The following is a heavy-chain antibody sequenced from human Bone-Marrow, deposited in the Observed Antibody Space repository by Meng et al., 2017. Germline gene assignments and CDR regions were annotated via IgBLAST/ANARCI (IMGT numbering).Heavy chain of an antibody. J-gene: IGHJ3*02. V-gene: IGHV3-49*04. CDR2: IRSKAYGGTT. CDR3: AKEEYSRVTMVRGAFGGGAFDI. Sequence: GGSLRLSCTASGFTFGDYAMSWVRQAPGKGLEWVGFIRSKAYGGTTEYAASVKGRFTISRDDSKSIAYLQMNSLKTEDTAVYYCAKEEYSRVTMVRGAFGGGAFDIWGQGTMVTVSS. D-gene: IGHD3-10*01. CDR1: GFTFGDYA.